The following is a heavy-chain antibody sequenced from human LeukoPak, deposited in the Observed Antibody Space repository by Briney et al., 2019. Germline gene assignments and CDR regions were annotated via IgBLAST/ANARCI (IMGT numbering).Heavy chain of an antibody. CDR2: ISSSSSYI. CDR1: GFTFSSYS. D-gene: IGHD2-2*01. V-gene: IGHV3-21*01. Sequence: GGSLRLSCAASGFTFSSYSMNWVRQAPGKGLEWVSSISSSSSYIYYADSVKGRFTISRDNAKNSLYLQMSSLRAEDTAVYYCARDSSTVDPPYWGQGTPVTVSS. CDR3: ARDSSTVDPPY. J-gene: IGHJ4*02.